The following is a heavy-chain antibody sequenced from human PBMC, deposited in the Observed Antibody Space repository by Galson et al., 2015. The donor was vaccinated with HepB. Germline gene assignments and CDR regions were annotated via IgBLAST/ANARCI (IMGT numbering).Heavy chain of an antibody. V-gene: IGHV3-11*01. J-gene: IGHJ2*01. CDR2: ISSSGSTI. CDR3: ARPVHRDYDFWSGYQSYWYFDL. CDR1: GFTFSNYY. D-gene: IGHD3-3*01. Sequence: SLRLSCAASGFTFSNYYMSWIRQAPGKGLEWVSYISSSGSTIYYADSVKGRFTVSRDDAKNSLYLQMNSLRAEDTAVYYCARPVHRDYDFWSGYQSYWYFDLWGRGTLVTVSS.